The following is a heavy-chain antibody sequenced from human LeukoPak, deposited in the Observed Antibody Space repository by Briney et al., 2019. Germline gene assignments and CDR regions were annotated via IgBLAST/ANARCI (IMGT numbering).Heavy chain of an antibody. D-gene: IGHD1-26*01. V-gene: IGHV5-51*01. J-gene: IGHJ3*02. CDR2: IYPSDSDT. CDR1: GCSFTNYW. Sequence: GESLKISCKGSGCSFTNYWIDWMRQVPGKGLEWMGIIYPSDSDTRYSPSFQGQVTISADKSINTAYLQWSSLKASGTAMYYCARRGMGVDFDIWGQGTMVTVSS. CDR3: ARRGMGVDFDI.